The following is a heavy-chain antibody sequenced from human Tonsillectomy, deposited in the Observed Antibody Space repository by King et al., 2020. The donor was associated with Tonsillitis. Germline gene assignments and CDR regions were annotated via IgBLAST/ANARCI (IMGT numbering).Heavy chain of an antibody. V-gene: IGHV3-23*04. Sequence: VQLVESGGGLVQPGGSLSLSCAASGFTLRRYAMSWVRQAPGKGLIWVSAISGDGGTTYYADSVKGRFTIARDNSKNTLFLQMNSLRAEDTAIYYCAKGEGSSSFPDYGGQGTRVSVSS. D-gene: IGHD6-6*01. CDR2: ISGDGGTT. CDR3: AKGEGSSSFPDY. J-gene: IGHJ4*02. CDR1: GFTLRRYA.